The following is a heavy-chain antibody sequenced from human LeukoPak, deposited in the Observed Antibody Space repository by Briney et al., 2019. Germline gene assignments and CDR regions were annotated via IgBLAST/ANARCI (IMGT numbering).Heavy chain of an antibody. CDR2: IWYDGSNK. CDR1: GFTFSSYG. D-gene: IGHD6-13*01. Sequence: GGSLRLSCAASGFTFSSYGMHWVRQAPGKGLEWVAVIWYDGSNKYYADSVKGRFTISRDNSKNTLYLQMNSLRAEDTAVYYCARVSSSWYYHYYGMDVWGQGTTVTVSS. CDR3: ARVSSSWYYHYYGMDV. J-gene: IGHJ6*02. V-gene: IGHV3-33*01.